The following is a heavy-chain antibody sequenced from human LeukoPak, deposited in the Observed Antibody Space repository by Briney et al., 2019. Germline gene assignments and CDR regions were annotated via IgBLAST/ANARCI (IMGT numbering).Heavy chain of an antibody. D-gene: IGHD3-9*01. CDR3: ARDLDWLLFDY. J-gene: IGHJ4*02. CDR1: GFTFSAYW. CDR2: VKYDGSTT. Sequence: PGGSLRLSCAASGFTFSAYWMHWVRHAPGKGLVWVSRVKYDGSTTTYADSVKGRFTISRDNAKNILYLQMNSLRVEGTAVYYCARDLDWLLFDYWGQGTLVTVSS. V-gene: IGHV3-74*01.